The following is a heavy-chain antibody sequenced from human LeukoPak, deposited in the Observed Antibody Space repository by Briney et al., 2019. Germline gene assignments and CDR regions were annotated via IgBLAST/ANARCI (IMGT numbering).Heavy chain of an antibody. J-gene: IGHJ4*02. CDR3: ARLGYDSSGYCDY. V-gene: IGHV4-39*01. Sequence: PSETLSLTCTVSGGSISSSSYYWGWIRQPPGKGLEWIGSIYYSGSTYYNPSLKSRVTISVDTSKNQFSLKLRSVTAADTAVYYCARLGYDSSGYCDYWGQGTLVTVSS. D-gene: IGHD3-22*01. CDR1: GGSISSSSYY. CDR2: IYYSGST.